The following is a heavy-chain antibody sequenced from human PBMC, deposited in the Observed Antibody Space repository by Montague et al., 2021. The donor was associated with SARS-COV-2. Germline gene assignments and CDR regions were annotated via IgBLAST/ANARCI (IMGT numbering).Heavy chain of an antibody. Sequence: CRRLSCAASGFPFSSYSMNWVRQAPGKELEWVSSISSSSSYIYYADSVKGRFTISRDNAKNSLYLQMNSLRAEDTAVYYCAREGARNYYDSSGDAFDIWGQGTMVTVSS. CDR3: AREGARNYYDSSGDAFDI. D-gene: IGHD3-22*01. CDR2: ISSSSSYI. V-gene: IGHV3-21*01. CDR1: GFPFSSYS. J-gene: IGHJ3*02.